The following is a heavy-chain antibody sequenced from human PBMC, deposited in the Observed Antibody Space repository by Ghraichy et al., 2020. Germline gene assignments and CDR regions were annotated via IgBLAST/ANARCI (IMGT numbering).Heavy chain of an antibody. J-gene: IGHJ6*02. CDR1: GFTFNTYN. D-gene: IGHD5-18*01. CDR2: ISTNSRYI. Sequence: GESLRLSCAASGFTFNTYNINWVRQAPGKGLEWVSFISTNSRYIYYADSVKGRFTISRDNAKNSLYLQMNSLRVEDTAVYYCARDVARGYSYGRGVYGSDVWGQGTTVTVSS. CDR3: ARDVARGYSYGRGVYGSDV. V-gene: IGHV3-21*01.